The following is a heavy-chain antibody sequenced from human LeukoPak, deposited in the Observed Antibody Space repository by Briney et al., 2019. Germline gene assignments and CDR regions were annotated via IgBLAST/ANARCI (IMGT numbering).Heavy chain of an antibody. CDR2: INTDGSST. D-gene: IGHD4-17*01. Sequence: PGGSLRLSCAASGFTFSSYWMHWVRQAPGKGLVWVSRINTDGSSTSYADSVKGRFTISRDNAKNTLYLQMNSLRAEDTAVYYCARDDGDYFFDYWGQGTLVTVSS. J-gene: IGHJ4*02. CDR1: GFTFSSYW. V-gene: IGHV3-74*01. CDR3: ARDDGDYFFDY.